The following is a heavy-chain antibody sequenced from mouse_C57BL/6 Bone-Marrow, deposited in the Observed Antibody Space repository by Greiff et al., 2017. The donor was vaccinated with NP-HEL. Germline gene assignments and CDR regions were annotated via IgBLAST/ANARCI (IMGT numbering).Heavy chain of an antibody. V-gene: IGHV5-17*01. CDR3: ARRPYEYYGSSYGYAMDY. CDR2: ISSGSSTI. CDR1: GFTFSDYG. J-gene: IGHJ4*01. D-gene: IGHD1-1*01. Sequence: EVKLMESGGGLVKPGGSLKLSCAASGFTFSDYGMHWVRQAPEKGLEWVAYISSGSSTIYYADTVKGRFTISRDNAKNTLFLQMTSLRSEDTAMYYCARRPYEYYGSSYGYAMDYWGQGTSVTVSS.